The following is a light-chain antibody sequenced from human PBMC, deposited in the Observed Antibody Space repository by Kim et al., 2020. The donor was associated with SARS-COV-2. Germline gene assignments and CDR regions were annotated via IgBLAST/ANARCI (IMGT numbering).Light chain of an antibody. V-gene: IGLV3-1*01. CDR1: KLGDKY. Sequence: VSPGQTASITCSGDKLGDKYACWYQQKPGQSPVLVIYQDSKRPSGIPERFSGSNSGNTATLTISGTQAMDEAYYYCQAWDSSTAVVFGGGTQLTVL. CDR2: QDS. CDR3: QAWDSSTAVV. J-gene: IGLJ2*01.